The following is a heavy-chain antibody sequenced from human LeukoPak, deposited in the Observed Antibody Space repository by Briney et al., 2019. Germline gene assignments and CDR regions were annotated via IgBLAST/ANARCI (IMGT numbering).Heavy chain of an antibody. CDR1: GYSFTSYW. J-gene: IGHJ5*02. CDR2: IYPGDSDT. CDR3: ARRLGRESNPNWFDP. V-gene: IGHV5-51*01. D-gene: IGHD3-10*01. Sequence: GESLKISFKGSGYSFTSYWIGWVRQMPGKGLEWMGIIYPGDSDTRYSPSFQGQVTISADKSISTAYLQWSSLKASDTAMYYCARRLGRESNPNWFDPWGQGTLVTVSS.